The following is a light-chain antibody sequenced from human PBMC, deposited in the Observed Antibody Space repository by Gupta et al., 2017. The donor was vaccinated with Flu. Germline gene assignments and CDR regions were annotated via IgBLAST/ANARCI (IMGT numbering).Light chain of an antibody. CDR3: SAWDDSLNGHDV. Sequence: MGSNNVNWYQQVPGTAPKLLIYVNSQRPSGVPDRFSGTKSGTSASLAISGRQSEDEADYYCSAWDDSLNGHDVFGTGTKVTAL. V-gene: IGLV1-44*01. CDR1: MGSNN. J-gene: IGLJ1*01. CDR2: VNS.